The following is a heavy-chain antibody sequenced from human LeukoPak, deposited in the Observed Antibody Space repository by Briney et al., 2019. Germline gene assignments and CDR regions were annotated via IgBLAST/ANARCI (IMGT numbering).Heavy chain of an antibody. V-gene: IGHV4-34*01. CDR1: GGSFSGYY. Sequence: SETLSLTCAVYGGSFSGYYWSWIRQPPGKGLEWIGEINHSGSTNYNPSLKSRVTISVDTSKNQFSLKLSSVTAADTAVYYCARETDYSGSSTFDYWGQGTLVTVSS. D-gene: IGHD1-26*01. J-gene: IGHJ4*02. CDR2: INHSGST. CDR3: ARETDYSGSSTFDY.